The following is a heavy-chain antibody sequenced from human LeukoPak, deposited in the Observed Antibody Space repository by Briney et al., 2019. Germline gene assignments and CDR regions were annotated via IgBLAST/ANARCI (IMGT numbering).Heavy chain of an antibody. CDR3: ARHYYYVSSGYYYDY. CDR1: GGSISSYY. CDR2: IYYSGST. J-gene: IGHJ4*02. V-gene: IGHV4-59*08. D-gene: IGHD3-22*01. Sequence: SETLSLTCTVSGGSISSYYWSWIRQAPGKGLEWIGYIYYSGSTNYNPSLKSRVTISVDTSKNQFSLKLSSVTAADTAVYYCARHYYYVSSGYYYDYWGQGTLVTVSS.